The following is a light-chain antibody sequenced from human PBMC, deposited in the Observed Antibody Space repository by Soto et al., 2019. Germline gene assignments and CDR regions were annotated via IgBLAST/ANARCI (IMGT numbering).Light chain of an antibody. V-gene: IGKV3-15*01. CDR3: RQYNNWPPE. CDR1: QSVSSN. CDR2: GAS. J-gene: IGKJ1*01. Sequence: EIVMTQSPATLSVSPGERATLSCRASQSVSSNLAWYQQKPGQAPRLLIYGASTRATGIPARFSGSGSGTEFTLTISSLQSEDFAVYYRRQYNNWPPEFGQGTKVDIK.